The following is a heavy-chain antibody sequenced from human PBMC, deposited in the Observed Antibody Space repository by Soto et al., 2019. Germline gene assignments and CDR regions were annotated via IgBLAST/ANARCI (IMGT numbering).Heavy chain of an antibody. CDR1: GGTFSSYA. D-gene: IGHD6-19*01. V-gene: IGHV1-69*13. Sequence: GASVKVSCKASGGTFSSYAISWVRQAPGQGLEWMGGIIPIFGTANYAQKFQGRVTITADESTSTAYMELSSLRSEDTAVYYCARVAVAGTRPAGFDYWGQGTLVTVSS. J-gene: IGHJ4*02. CDR3: ARVAVAGTRPAGFDY. CDR2: IIPIFGTA.